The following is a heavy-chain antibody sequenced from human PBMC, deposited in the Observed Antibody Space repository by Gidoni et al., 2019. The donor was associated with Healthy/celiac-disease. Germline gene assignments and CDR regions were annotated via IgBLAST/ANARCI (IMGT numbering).Heavy chain of an antibody. D-gene: IGHD2-2*01. CDR2: IYYSGST. CDR3: ARHRYIVVVPAAIVAVFTEVYNWFDP. V-gene: IGHV4-39*01. Sequence: QRQLQVSGPGLGKPPAHLSLPCTGSGGSISSDSYYCGWIRQPPGKGLEWIGCIYYSGSTYYNPSLKSRVTISVDTSKNQFSLKLSSVTAADTAVYYCARHRYIVVVPAAIVAVFTEVYNWFDPWGQGTLVTVSS. CDR1: GGSISSDSYY. J-gene: IGHJ5*02.